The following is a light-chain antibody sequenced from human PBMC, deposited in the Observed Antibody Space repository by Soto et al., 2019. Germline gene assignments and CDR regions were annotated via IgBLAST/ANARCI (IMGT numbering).Light chain of an antibody. Sequence: QSVLTQPPSASVTPGQRVTSSCSGSSSNIGSNTVNCYQQLPGTAPKLLIYSNNQRPSGVPDLFSGSKSGTSASLAISGLQSGDEADFYSASWDGGLNGYGFGTGTKLTVL. J-gene: IGLJ1*01. CDR3: ASWDGGLNGYG. V-gene: IGLV1-44*01. CDR2: SNN. CDR1: SSNIGSNT.